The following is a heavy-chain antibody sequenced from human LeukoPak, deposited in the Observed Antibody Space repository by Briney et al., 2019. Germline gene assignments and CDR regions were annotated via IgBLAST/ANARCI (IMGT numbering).Heavy chain of an antibody. V-gene: IGHV4-39*01. D-gene: IGHD1/OR15-1a*01. Sequence: PSETLSLTSIVSGGSVSSGTNYRGWIRHPPGKGLGWIGSIDYSGRTFYNPSLRGRVTVALDTSKNQVSLNLTSVTAADTAVYYCTRMPKKGTTVSDTGFDYWGQGALVTVSS. CDR2: IDYSGRT. CDR1: GGSVSSGTNY. CDR3: TRMPKKGTTVSDTGFDY. J-gene: IGHJ4*02.